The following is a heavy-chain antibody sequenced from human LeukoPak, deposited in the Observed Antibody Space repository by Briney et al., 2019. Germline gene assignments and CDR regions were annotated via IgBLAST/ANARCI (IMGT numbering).Heavy chain of an antibody. V-gene: IGHV3-7*01. D-gene: IGHD2-2*01. CDR2: IKQDGSEK. CDR1: GFTFSSYW. CDR3: ARSSPSRYCSSTSCFDYYYMDV. Sequence: GGSLRLSCAASGFTFSSYWMSWVRQAPGKGLEWVANIKQDGSEKYYVDSVKGRFTISRDNAKNSLYLQMNSLRAEDTAVYYCARSSPSRYCSSTSCFDYYYMDVWGKGTTVTVSS. J-gene: IGHJ6*03.